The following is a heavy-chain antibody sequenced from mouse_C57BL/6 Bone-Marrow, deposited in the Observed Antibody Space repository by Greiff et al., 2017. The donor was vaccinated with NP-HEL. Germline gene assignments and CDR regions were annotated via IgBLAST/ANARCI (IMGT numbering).Heavy chain of an antibody. V-gene: IGHV5-17*01. CDR2: ISSGSSTI. J-gene: IGHJ4*01. D-gene: IGHD4-1*01. Sequence: EVQRVESGGGLVKPGGSLKLSCAASGFTFSDYGMHWVRQAPEKGLEWVAYISSGSSTIYYADTVKGRFTISRDNAKNTLFLQMTSLRSEDTAMYYCARGNWDRDYYAMDYWGQGTSVTVSS. CDR3: ARGNWDRDYYAMDY. CDR1: GFTFSDYG.